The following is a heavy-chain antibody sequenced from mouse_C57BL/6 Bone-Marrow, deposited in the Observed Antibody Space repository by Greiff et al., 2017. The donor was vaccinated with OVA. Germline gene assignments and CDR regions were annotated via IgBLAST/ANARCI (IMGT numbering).Heavy chain of an antibody. Sequence: QVQLQQSGAELMKPGASVKLSCKATGYTFTGYWIEWVKQRPGHGLEWIGEILPGSGSTNYNEKFKGKATFTADTSSKTAYMQLSSLTTEDSAIYYCLIMAVVADWYFDVWGTGTTVTVSS. CDR2: ILPGSGST. CDR3: LIMAVVADWYFDV. J-gene: IGHJ1*03. D-gene: IGHD1-1*01. V-gene: IGHV1-9*01. CDR1: GYTFTGYW.